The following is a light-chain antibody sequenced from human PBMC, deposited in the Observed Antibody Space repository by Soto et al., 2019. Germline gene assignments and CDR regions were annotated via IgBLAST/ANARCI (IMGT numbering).Light chain of an antibody. CDR3: QQYNSQGA. Sequence: QMTQKTSTQSPSVGESGTRSSRDSQSISSWLAWYQQKPGKAPNLLIYDASSLQSGVPSRFCGIGSGTECTVSGIGLQADEFPTYFWQQYNSQGACGGGTKVDIK. J-gene: IGKJ4*02. CDR2: DAS. CDR1: QSISSW. V-gene: IGKV1-5*01.